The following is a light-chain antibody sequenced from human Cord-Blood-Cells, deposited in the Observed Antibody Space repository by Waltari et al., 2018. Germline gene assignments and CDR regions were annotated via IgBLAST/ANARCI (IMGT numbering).Light chain of an antibody. CDR1: SSDVGGYNY. Sequence: QSALTQPASVSGSPGQSITISCTGTSSDVGGYNYVSWYQQHPGKAPKLMIYDVSKRPSGVFNRFSGSKSGNTASLTISGLQAEDEADYYCSSYTSSSTSWVFGGGTKLPVL. CDR2: DVS. V-gene: IGLV2-14*01. J-gene: IGLJ3*02. CDR3: SSYTSSSTSWV.